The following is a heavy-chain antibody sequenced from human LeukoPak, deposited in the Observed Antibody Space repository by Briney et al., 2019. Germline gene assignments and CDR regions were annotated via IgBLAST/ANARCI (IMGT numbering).Heavy chain of an antibody. CDR1: GYTFTGYH. Sequence: GASVKVSCKASGYTFTGYHLHWVRQAPGQGLERMGYINPNSGGANYAQKFQGRVTMTRDTSISTAYVELSRLRSDDTAVYYCTRMYDYGDLIPFDYWGQGTLVTVSS. V-gene: IGHV1-2*02. D-gene: IGHD4-17*01. CDR2: INPNSGGA. J-gene: IGHJ4*02. CDR3: TRMYDYGDLIPFDY.